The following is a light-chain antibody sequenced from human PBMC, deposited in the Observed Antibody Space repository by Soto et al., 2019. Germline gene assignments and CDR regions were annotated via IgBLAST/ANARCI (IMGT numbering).Light chain of an antibody. J-gene: IGLJ2*01. Sequence: SVLTPPPSVSGTPGQGVTISCSGSSSNIGNNPVNWYQQLPGTAPKLLIYTNDQRPSGVPDRFSGSKSGTSGSLAISGLQSEDEADYYCAAWDGSLKALVFGGGTKLTVL. CDR2: TND. V-gene: IGLV1-44*01. CDR1: SSNIGNNP. CDR3: AAWDGSLKALV.